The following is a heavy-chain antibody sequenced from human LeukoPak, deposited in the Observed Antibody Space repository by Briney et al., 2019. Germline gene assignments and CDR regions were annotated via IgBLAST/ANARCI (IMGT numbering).Heavy chain of an antibody. CDR2: INHSGST. CDR1: GGSFSGYY. D-gene: IGHD3-10*01. CDR3: ARGRRGFGELLPYYYYGMDV. J-gene: IGHJ6*02. Sequence: SETLSLTCAVYGGSFSGYYWSWIRQPPGKGLEWIGEINHSGSTNYNPSLKSRVTISVDTSKNQFSLKLSSVTAADTAVYYCARGRRGFGELLPYYYYGMDVWGQGTTVTASS. V-gene: IGHV4-34*01.